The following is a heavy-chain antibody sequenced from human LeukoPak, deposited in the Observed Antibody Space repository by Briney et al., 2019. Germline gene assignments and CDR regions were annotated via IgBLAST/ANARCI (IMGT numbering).Heavy chain of an antibody. J-gene: IGHJ4*02. V-gene: IGHV3-74*01. CDR3: GSVFDY. Sequence: GGSLRLSCAASGITLSNYWMHWVRQAPGKGLVWVSRINSEGSSTSHADSVKGRFTISRDNAKNTLFLQMNSLRAEDTAVYYCGSVFDYWGQGALVTVSS. CDR2: INSEGSST. CDR1: GITLSNYW.